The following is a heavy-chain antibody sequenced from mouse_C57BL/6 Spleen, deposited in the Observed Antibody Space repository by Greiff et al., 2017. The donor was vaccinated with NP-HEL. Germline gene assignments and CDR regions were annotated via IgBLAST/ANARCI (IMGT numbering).Heavy chain of an antibody. Sequence: QVTLKESGPGLVAPSQSLSITCTVSGFSLTSYGVDWVRQPPGKGLEWLGVIWGGGSTNYNSALMSRLSIRKDNSKSQVILKMNSLRTDDTAMYYGAKHDDYSSHEGYAIDYWGQGTSVTVSS. V-gene: IGHV2-9*01. CDR1: GFSLTSYG. J-gene: IGHJ4*01. CDR2: IWGGGST. CDR3: AKHDDYSSHEGYAIDY. D-gene: IGHD2-5*01.